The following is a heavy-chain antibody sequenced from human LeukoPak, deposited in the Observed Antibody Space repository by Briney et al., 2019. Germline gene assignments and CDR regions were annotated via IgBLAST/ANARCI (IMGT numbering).Heavy chain of an antibody. J-gene: IGHJ4*02. CDR2: INGDGSST. CDR1: GFTFRSYW. CDR3: ARGADSGYSSDN. Sequence: GGSLRLSCEASGFTFRSYWMHWVRQAPGKGLVWVSRINGDGSSTSYADSVKGRFTISRDNAKNTLYLQMNSLRAEDTAVYYCARGADSGYSSDNWGQGTLVSVSS. D-gene: IGHD3-9*01. V-gene: IGHV3-74*01.